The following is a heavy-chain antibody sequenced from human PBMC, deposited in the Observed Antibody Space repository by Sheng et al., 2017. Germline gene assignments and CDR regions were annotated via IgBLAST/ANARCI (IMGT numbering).Heavy chain of an antibody. J-gene: IGHJ6*02. CDR2: VNHSGST. CDR3: ARGYYYDSSGRKTDYYYYGMAS. CDR1: GGSFSGYY. Sequence: QVQLQQWGAGLLKPSETLSLTCAVYGGSFSGYYWSWIRQPPREGAWSGLGKVNHSGSTNYNPSLKSRVTISVDTSKNQFSLKLSSVTAADTAVYYCARGYYYDSSGRKTDYYYYGMASGAKDRRS. D-gene: IGHD3-22*01. V-gene: IGHV4-34*01.